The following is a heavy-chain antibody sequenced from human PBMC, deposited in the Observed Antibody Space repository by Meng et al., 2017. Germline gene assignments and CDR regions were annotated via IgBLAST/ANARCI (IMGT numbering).Heavy chain of an antibody. D-gene: IGHD3-22*01. V-gene: IGHV3-23*04. CDR2: MSGSGDLS. CDR3: AKKDRDSSGYDYFDL. Sequence: VQVVESGGSLVQPGGSLSIFYGGSECTFGWYDMTWVRQAQGKGLEWVSSMSGSGDLSFYEESVRGRFTISRDNSKNSLFLQMNSLRAEDTATYYCAKKDRDSSGYDYFDLWGQGTLVTASS. J-gene: IGHJ5*02. CDR1: ECTFGWYD.